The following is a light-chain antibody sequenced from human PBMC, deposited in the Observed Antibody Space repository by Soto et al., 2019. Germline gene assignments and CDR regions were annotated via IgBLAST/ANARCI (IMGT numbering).Light chain of an antibody. CDR2: EVS. J-gene: IGLJ3*02. V-gene: IGLV2-14*01. CDR1: TRDVGGYNY. CDR3: YSYTNNNTPV. Sequence: QSVLTQPASVSGSPGQSITISCTGTTRDVGGYNYVSWYQQHPGKAPRLMIYEVSHRPSGVCNRFSGSTSANTTSLTISWPQAEYEADYYCYSYTNNNTPVFGGGTKLTVL.